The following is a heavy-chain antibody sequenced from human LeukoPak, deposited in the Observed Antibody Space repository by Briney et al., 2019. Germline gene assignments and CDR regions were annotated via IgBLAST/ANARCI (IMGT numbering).Heavy chain of an antibody. CDR2: ICYSGST. CDR3: ARRVVESAATTERNWFDP. V-gene: IGHV4-59*08. Sequence: LETLCVTSTVSGGSISSYCWSWIRQPPGKGLEWIGSICYSGSTNYNPSLKSRVTVSLDTSKNQFSLKLNSVTATDTALYSCARRVVESAATTERNWFDPWGQG. D-gene: IGHD4-11*01. J-gene: IGHJ5*02. CDR1: GGSISSYC.